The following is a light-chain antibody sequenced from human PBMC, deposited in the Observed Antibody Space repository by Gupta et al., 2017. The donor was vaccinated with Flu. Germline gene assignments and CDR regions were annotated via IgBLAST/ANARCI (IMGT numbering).Light chain of an antibody. CDR3: QQYGSSPPVT. J-gene: IGKJ5*01. V-gene: IGKV3-20*01. CDR2: GAS. Sequence: EIVLTQSPGTLSLSPGERGTLSCRASQSVGSSYLAWYQQKPGEAPRLLIYGASTRATGIPDRLSGSGSGTDFTLTITRLEPEDFAVYFCQQYGSSPPVTFGQGTRLEIK. CDR1: QSVGSSY.